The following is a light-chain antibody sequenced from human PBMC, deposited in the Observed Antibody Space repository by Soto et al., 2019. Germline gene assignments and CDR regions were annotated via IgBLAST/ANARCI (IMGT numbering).Light chain of an antibody. V-gene: IGLV1-51*01. J-gene: IGLJ2*01. CDR2: DNN. CDR1: TSNIGNNY. CDR3: GTWDSSISPGV. Sequence: QSVLTQPPSVSAAPGQTVTISCSGSTSNIGNNYVSWYQQLPGTAPKLLIYDNNKRPSGIPDRFSGSKSATSATLGITGLQAGDEADYYCGTWDSSISPGVFGGGTKLTVL.